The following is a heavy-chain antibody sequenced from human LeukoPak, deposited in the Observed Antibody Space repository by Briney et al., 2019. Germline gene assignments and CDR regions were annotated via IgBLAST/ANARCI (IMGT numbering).Heavy chain of an antibody. Sequence: SETLSLTCAVYGGSFSPYYWSWIRQSPDKGLEWIGEINHSRSTNYNPSLKSRVTISVDTSKNQFSLKLSSVTAADTAVYYCARAPNYDILTGYYFDYWGQGTLVTVSS. J-gene: IGHJ4*02. CDR1: GGSFSPYY. D-gene: IGHD3-9*01. V-gene: IGHV4-34*01. CDR3: ARAPNYDILTGYYFDY. CDR2: INHSRST.